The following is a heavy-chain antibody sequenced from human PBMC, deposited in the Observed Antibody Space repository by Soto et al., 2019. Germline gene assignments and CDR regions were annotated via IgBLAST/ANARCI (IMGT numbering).Heavy chain of an antibody. CDR3: ARAPMNTVTTFYYYYYYYMDV. CDR2: MNPNSGNT. D-gene: IGHD4-4*01. V-gene: IGHV1-8*01. J-gene: IGHJ6*03. Sequence: QVQLVQSGAEVKKPGASVKVSCKASGYTFTSYDINWVRQATGQGLEWMGWMNPNSGNTGYAQKFQGRVIMTRNTSISTAYMELSSLRSEDTAVYYCARAPMNTVTTFYYYYYYYMDVWGKGTTVTVS. CDR1: GYTFTSYD.